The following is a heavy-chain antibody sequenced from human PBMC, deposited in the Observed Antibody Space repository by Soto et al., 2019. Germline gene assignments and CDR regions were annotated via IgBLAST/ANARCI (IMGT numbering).Heavy chain of an antibody. Sequence: PGESLKISCKGSGYSFTSYWIGWVRQMPGKGLEWMGIIYPGDSDTRYSPSFQGQVTISADKSISTAYLQWSSLKASDTAMYYCATPIAAANYYYGMDVWGQGTKVTVSS. V-gene: IGHV5-51*01. CDR3: ATPIAAANYYYGMDV. J-gene: IGHJ6*02. D-gene: IGHD6-13*01. CDR2: IYPGDSDT. CDR1: GYSFTSYW.